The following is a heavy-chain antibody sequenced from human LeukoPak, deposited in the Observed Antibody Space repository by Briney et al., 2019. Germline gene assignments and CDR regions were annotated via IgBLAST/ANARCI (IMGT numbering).Heavy chain of an antibody. CDR2: ISSSSSTI. J-gene: IGHJ3*01. D-gene: IGHD5-12*01. Sequence: GGSLRLSCAASGFTFSSYSMNWVRQAPGKGLEWVSYISSSSSTIYYADSVKGRFTISRDNAKNSLYLQMDSLRVEDTAVYYCARVKEASAFDVWGQGTMVTVSS. CDR1: GFTFSSYS. CDR3: ARVKEASAFDV. V-gene: IGHV3-48*01.